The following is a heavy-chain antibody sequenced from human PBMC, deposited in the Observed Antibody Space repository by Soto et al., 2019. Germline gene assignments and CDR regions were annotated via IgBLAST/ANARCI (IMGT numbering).Heavy chain of an antibody. CDR2: INKDGSVT. V-gene: IGHV3-74*01. J-gene: IGHJ4*01. D-gene: IGHD2-21*01. CDR1: GLKRGDYW. CDR3: ARDISNCYNSY. Sequence: PGGFLRLSSTASGLKRGDYWMHWVRKIPGKGLVWVSRINKDGSVTNYAESVTGRFTISRDNAKNTLFLQMNSLIAYDTAVYYCARDISNCYNSYWGHGTLVTVSA.